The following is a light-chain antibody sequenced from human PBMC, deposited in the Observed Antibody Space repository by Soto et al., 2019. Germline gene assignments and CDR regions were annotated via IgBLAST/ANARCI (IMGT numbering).Light chain of an antibody. J-gene: IGLJ2*01. CDR2: SNN. Sequence: QSVLTQPPSASGTPGQRVTMSCSGSSSNIGSNTVNWYQQLPGTAPKLLIQSNNQRPSGVPDRFSGSKSGTSASLAISGLQSEDEADYYCAAWDDSLNGVVFGGGTKLTVL. V-gene: IGLV1-44*01. CDR3: AAWDDSLNGVV. CDR1: SSNIGSNT.